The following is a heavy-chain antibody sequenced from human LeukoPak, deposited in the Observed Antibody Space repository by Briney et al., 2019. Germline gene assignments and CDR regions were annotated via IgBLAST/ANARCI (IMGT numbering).Heavy chain of an antibody. V-gene: IGHV4-4*07. CDR1: GGSMSSYY. J-gene: IGHJ4*02. Sequence: SETLSLTCTVSGGSMSSYYWSWIRQPAGKGLEWIGRIYTSGSTNYNPSLRSRVTMSIDTSKKKFSLKLSSVTAADTAVYYCATYEQRLAFDYWGQGTLVTVSS. CDR2: IYTSGST. D-gene: IGHD6-25*01. CDR3: ATYEQRLAFDY.